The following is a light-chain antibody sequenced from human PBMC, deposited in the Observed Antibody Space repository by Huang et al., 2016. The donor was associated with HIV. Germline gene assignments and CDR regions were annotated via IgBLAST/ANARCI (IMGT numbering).Light chain of an antibody. V-gene: IGKV3-20*01. J-gene: IGKJ1*01. CDR1: QSVSGY. CDR3: QQYGISPET. Sequence: EIVLTQSPGTLSLSPGERATLSCRASQSVSGYLAWYQQKPGQAPRLLIYEASRRATGIPDRFSGSGSETDFTLTISRLEPEDFAVYYCQQYGISPETFGQGTRVEIK. CDR2: EAS.